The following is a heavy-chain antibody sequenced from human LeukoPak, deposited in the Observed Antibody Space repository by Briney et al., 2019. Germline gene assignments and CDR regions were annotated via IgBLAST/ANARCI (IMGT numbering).Heavy chain of an antibody. D-gene: IGHD4-17*01. CDR2: IYYSGST. CDR3: AGVRDYGNVGVDY. Sequence: SETLSLTCTVSGGSISSYYWSWIRQPPGKGLEWIGYIYYSGSTNYNPPLKSRVTISVDTSKNQFSLRLSSVTAADTAVYYCAGVRDYGNVGVDYWGQGTLVTVSS. CDR1: GGSISSYY. J-gene: IGHJ4*02. V-gene: IGHV4-59*01.